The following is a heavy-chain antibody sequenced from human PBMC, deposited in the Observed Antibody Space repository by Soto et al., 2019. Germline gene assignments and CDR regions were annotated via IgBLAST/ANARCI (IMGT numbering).Heavy chain of an antibody. CDR3: ARGRIAVPQNLPDY. CDR2: IYYSGST. D-gene: IGHD6-19*01. Sequence: SETLSLSCTVSGGSISSYYWSWIRQPPGKGLEWIGCIYYSGSTNYNPSLKSRVTISVDTSKLQFSLKLTSVTAADTAVYYCARGRIAVPQNLPDYPGQRTPDPVSS. J-gene: IGHJ4*02. CDR1: GGSISSYY. V-gene: IGHV4-59*08.